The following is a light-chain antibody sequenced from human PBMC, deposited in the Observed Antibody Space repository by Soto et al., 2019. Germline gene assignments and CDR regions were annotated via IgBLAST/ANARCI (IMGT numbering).Light chain of an antibody. Sequence: ESVLTQSPGTLSLSPGERATLSCRASQSVSSSYLAWYQQKPGQAPRPLIYGASSRAIGIPDRFSGSGSGTDFTLTISRLEPEDFAAYYCQQYGSSPWTFGQGTKVDI. V-gene: IGKV3-20*01. J-gene: IGKJ1*01. CDR1: QSVSSSY. CDR3: QQYGSSPWT. CDR2: GAS.